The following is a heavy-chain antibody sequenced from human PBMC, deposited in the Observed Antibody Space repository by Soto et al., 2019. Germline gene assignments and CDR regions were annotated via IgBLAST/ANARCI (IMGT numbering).Heavy chain of an antibody. Sequence: QVQLVQSGAEVKKPGASVKVSCKASGYTFTSYGISWVRQAPGQGLEWMGWISAYNGNTNYAQKLQDRVTMTTDTSTSTAYMELRSLRSDDTAVYYCAREGPGYSSGWSYNGYYYGMDVWGQGTTVTVSS. J-gene: IGHJ6*02. CDR1: GYTFTSYG. CDR2: ISAYNGNT. CDR3: AREGPGYSSGWSYNGYYYGMDV. D-gene: IGHD6-19*01. V-gene: IGHV1-18*01.